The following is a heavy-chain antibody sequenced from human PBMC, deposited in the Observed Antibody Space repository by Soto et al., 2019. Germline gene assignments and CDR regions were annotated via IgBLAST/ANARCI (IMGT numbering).Heavy chain of an antibody. J-gene: IGHJ1*01. Sequence: PSETLSLTCTVSGGSISSSSYYWGWIRQPPGKGLEWIGSIYYSGSTYYNPSLKSRVTISVDTSKNQFSLKLSSVTAADTAVYYCARSPLATVTTPQVYLQHWGQGTLVTVSS. V-gene: IGHV4-39*01. CDR3: ARSPLATVTTPQVYLQH. CDR2: IYYSGST. CDR1: GGSISSSSYY. D-gene: IGHD4-17*01.